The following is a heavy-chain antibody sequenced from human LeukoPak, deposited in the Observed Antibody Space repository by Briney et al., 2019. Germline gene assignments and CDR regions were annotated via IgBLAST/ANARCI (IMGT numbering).Heavy chain of an antibody. V-gene: IGHV4-59*01. CDR2: IYYSGST. CDR3: ARVGSYYDFWSGYYRDNWFDP. J-gene: IGHJ5*02. CDR1: GGSISSYY. Sequence: PSETLSLTCTVSGGSISSYYWGWIRQPPGKGLEWIGYIYYSGSTNYNPSLKSRVTISVDTSKNQFSLKLSSVTAADTAVYYCARVGSYYDFWSGYYRDNWFDPWGQGTLVTVSS. D-gene: IGHD3-3*01.